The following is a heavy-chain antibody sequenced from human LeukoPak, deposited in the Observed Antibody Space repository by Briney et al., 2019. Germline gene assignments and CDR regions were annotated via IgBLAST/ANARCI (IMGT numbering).Heavy chain of an antibody. D-gene: IGHD3-10*01. Sequence: GGSLRLSCAASGFTVSSNYMSRVRQAPGKGLEWVSVIYSGGSTYYADSVKGRFAISRDNSKNTLYLQMNSLRAEDTAVYYCARGPLWFGELLSSHFDYWGQGTLVTVSS. CDR3: ARGPLWFGELLSSHFDY. CDR2: IYSGGST. CDR1: GFTVSSNY. J-gene: IGHJ4*02. V-gene: IGHV3-66*01.